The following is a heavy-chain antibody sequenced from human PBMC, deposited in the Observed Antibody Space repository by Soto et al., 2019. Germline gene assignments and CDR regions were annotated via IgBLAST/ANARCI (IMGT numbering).Heavy chain of an antibody. D-gene: IGHD2-2*01. CDR3: AREHIVVVPTAMQGGFYYYGMDV. CDR1: GGSVSSGDYY. V-gene: IGHV4-30-4*01. Sequence: SETLSLTCTVSGGSVSSGDYYWSWIRQPPGKGLEWIGYINYSGTTYYNPSLKSRIIISVDMSKNQFSLKLSSATAADTAVYYCAREHIVVVPTAMQGGFYYYGMDVWGQGTTVTVSS. CDR2: INYSGTT. J-gene: IGHJ6*02.